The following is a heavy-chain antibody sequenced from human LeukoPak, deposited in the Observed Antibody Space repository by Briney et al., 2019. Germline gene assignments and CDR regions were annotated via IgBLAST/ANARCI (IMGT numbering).Heavy chain of an antibody. J-gene: IGHJ4*02. CDR1: GGSFSSSSYY. CDR2: IYYSGST. D-gene: IGHD3-22*01. V-gene: IGHV4-39*01. CDR3: ARRGRAAAGTRGFYYDSSGYPIGYYFDY. Sequence: SETLSLTCTVSGGSFSSSSYYWGWIRQPPGKGLEWIGSIYYSGSTYYNPSLKSRVTISVDTSKNQFSLKLSSVTAADTAVYYCARRGRAAAGTRGFYYDSSGYPIGYYFDYWGQGTLVTVSS.